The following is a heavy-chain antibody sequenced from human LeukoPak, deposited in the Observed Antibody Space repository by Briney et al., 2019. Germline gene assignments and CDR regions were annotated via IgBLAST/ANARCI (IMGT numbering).Heavy chain of an antibody. V-gene: IGHV3-11*01. D-gene: IGHD3-10*01. CDR3: ARDAVTMVRGVNY. J-gene: IGHJ4*02. CDR2: ISSSGSTI. Sequence: PGESLRLYCAASGFTFSDYYMSWIRQAPGKGLEWVSYISSSGSTIYYADSVKGRFTISRDNAKNSLYLQMNSLRAEDTAVYYCARDAVTMVRGVNYWGQGTLVTVSS. CDR1: GFTFSDYY.